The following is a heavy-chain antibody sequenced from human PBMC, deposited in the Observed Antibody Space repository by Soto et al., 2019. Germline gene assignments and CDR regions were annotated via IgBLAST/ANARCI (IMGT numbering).Heavy chain of an antibody. V-gene: IGHV3-7*01. D-gene: IGHD3-10*01. CDR1: GFTFSSYW. Sequence: GGSLRLSCAASGFTFSSYWMSWVRQAPGKGLEWVANIKQDGSEKYYVDSVKGRFTISRDNAKNSLYLQMNSLRAEDTAVYYCARDHYYYGSGSYYNRYYYYMDVWGQGTTVTVSS. CDR2: IKQDGSEK. J-gene: IGHJ6*03. CDR3: ARDHYYYGSGSYYNRYYYYMDV.